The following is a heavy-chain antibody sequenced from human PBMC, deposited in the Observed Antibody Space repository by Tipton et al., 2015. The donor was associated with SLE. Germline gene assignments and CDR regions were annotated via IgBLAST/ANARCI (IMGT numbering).Heavy chain of an antibody. CDR3: ARYFYDSSGVCLFDF. D-gene: IGHD3-22*01. CDR2: VSTSGGST. V-gene: IGHV3-23*01. Sequence: SLRLSCAASGFTFINYAMTWVRQAPGKGLEWVSGVSTSGGSTYYADSVKGRFTAARDNSKNTVYLQMNSLRAEDTAVYYCARYFYDSSGVCLFDFWGQGTLVTVSS. J-gene: IGHJ4*02. CDR1: GFTFINYA.